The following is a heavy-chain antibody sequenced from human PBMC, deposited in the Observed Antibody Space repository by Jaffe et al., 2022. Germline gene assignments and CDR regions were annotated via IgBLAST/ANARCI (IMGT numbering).Heavy chain of an antibody. CDR2: IKSKTDGGTT. CDR1: GFTFSNAW. D-gene: IGHD3-10*01. CDR3: ARDYYGSGSYDV. V-gene: IGHV3-15*01. Sequence: EVQLVESGGGLVKPGGSLRLSCAASGFTFSNAWMSWVRQAPGKGLEWVGRIKSKTDGGTTDYAAPVKGRFTISRDDSKNTLYLQMNSLKTEDTAVYYCARDYYGSGSYDVWGKGTTVTVSS. J-gene: IGHJ6*04.